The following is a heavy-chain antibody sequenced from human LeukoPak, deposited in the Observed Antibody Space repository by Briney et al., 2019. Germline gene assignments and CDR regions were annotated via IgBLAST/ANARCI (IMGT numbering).Heavy chain of an antibody. Sequence: SETLSLTCTVSGGSIIDSSYYWGWIRQPPGKGLEWIGNIYYFGTTLHNPSLKSRVSMSVDTSKNQFSLKLSSVTAADTAVYYCARDSHAWYGQYYFDFWGQGALVTVSS. CDR3: ARDSHAWYGQYYFDF. V-gene: IGHV4-39*07. D-gene: IGHD6-13*01. J-gene: IGHJ4*02. CDR1: GGSIIDSSYY. CDR2: IYYFGTT.